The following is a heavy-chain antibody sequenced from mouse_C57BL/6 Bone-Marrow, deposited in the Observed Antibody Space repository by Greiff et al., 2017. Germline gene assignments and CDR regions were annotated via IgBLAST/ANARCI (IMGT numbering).Heavy chain of an antibody. V-gene: IGHV1-53*01. D-gene: IGHD1-1*01. Sequence: QVHVKQPGTELVKPGASVKLSCKASGYTFTSYWMHWVKQRPGQGLEWIENINPSNGGTNYNEKFKSKATLTVDKSSSTAYMQLSSLTSEDSAVYYCARDYYSSSYPYYAMDYWGQGTSVTVSS. CDR2: INPSNGGT. CDR1: GYTFTSYW. CDR3: ARDYYSSSYPYYAMDY. J-gene: IGHJ4*01.